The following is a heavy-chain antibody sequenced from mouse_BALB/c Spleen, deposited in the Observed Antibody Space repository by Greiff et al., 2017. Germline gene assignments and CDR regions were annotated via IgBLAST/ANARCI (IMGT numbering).Heavy chain of an antibody. Sequence: EVNVVESGGGLVQPGGSRKLSCAASGFTFSSFGMHWVRQAPEKGLEWVAYISSGSSTIYYADTVKGRFTISRDNPKNTLFLQMTSLRSEDTAMYYCARDGYYDAMDYWGQGTSVTVSS. D-gene: IGHD2-3*01. J-gene: IGHJ4*01. V-gene: IGHV5-17*02. CDR1: GFTFSSFG. CDR2: ISSGSSTI. CDR3: ARDGYYDAMDY.